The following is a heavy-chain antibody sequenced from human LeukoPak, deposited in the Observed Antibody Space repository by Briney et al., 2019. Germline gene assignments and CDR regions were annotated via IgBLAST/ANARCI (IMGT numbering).Heavy chain of an antibody. CDR1: GFTFSSYA. J-gene: IGHJ4*02. CDR3: AKAVRGGSSTYFDY. CDR2: ISGSGGNT. D-gene: IGHD3-10*01. Sequence: GGSLRLSCAASGFTFSSYAMSWVRQAPGKGLEWVSGISGSGGNTYYADSVKGRVTISRDNSKNTVYVQMNGLRVEDTAVYYCAKAVRGGSSTYFDYWGQGTLVTVSS. V-gene: IGHV3-23*01.